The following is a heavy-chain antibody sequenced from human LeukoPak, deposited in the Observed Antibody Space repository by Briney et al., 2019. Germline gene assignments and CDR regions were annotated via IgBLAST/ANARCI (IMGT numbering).Heavy chain of an antibody. D-gene: IGHD2-2*03. J-gene: IGHJ5*02. CDR1: GFTFSSYA. CDR2: VKSDGSST. Sequence: GGSLRLSCAASGFTFSSYAMHWVRHAPGKGWVWVSRVKSDGSSTIYADSVKGRFTISRDNAKNSLYLQMNSLRAEDTAVYYCARDDGGYCSSTSCYLGWFDPWGQGTLVTVSS. CDR3: ARDDGGYCSSTSCYLGWFDP. V-gene: IGHV3-74*01.